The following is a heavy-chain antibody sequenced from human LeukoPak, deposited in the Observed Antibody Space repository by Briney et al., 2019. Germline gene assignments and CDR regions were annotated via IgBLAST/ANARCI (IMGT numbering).Heavy chain of an antibody. V-gene: IGHV4-39*07. CDR2: IYYGGNT. CDR1: RGSVNSNSYY. Sequence: SETLSLTCTVSRGSVNSNSYYWGWIRQPPGKGLEWIGTIYYGGNTYYNPSLESRVTISVDTSKNQFSLKLTSVTAADTAVYYCARDHEVSSSSFDYWGQGTLVTVSS. J-gene: IGHJ4*02. CDR3: ARDHEVSSSSFDY. D-gene: IGHD6-6*01.